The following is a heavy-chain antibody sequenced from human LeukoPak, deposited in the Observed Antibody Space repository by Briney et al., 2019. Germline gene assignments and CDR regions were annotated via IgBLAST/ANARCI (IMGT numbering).Heavy chain of an antibody. CDR2: IYYSGST. J-gene: IGHJ2*01. CDR1: GGSISSYY. V-gene: IGHV4-59*01. D-gene: IGHD3-10*01. Sequence: KASETLSLTCTVSGGSISSYYWSWIRQPPGKGLEWIGYIYYSGSTNYNPSLKSRVTISVDTSKNQFSLKLSSVTAADTAVYYCARADYGSYWYFDLWGRGTLVTVSS. CDR3: ARADYGSYWYFDL.